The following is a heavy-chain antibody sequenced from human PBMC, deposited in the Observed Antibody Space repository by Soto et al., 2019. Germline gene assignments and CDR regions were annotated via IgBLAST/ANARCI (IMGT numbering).Heavy chain of an antibody. V-gene: IGHV5-10-1*01. D-gene: IGHD1-7*01. J-gene: IGHJ6*02. CDR1: GYSFTSYW. Sequence: PGECLKISCKGSGYSFTSYWISWVRQMPGKGLEWMGRIDPSDSYTNYSPSFQGHVTISADKSISTAYLQWSSLKASDTAMYYCARPGTTSSGYYYYGMDVWGQGTTVTVSS. CDR2: IDPSDSYT. CDR3: ARPGTTSSGYYYYGMDV.